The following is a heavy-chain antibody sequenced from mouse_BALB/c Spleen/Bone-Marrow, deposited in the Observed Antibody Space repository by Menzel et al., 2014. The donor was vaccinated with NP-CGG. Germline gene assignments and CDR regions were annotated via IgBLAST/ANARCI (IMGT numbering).Heavy chain of an antibody. J-gene: IGHJ3*01. D-gene: IGHD2-13*01. CDR2: INYSGFT. V-gene: IGHV3-2*02. Sequence: VQLQQSGPGLVKPSQSLSLTCTVTGCSITSDYAWNWIRQFPGDKLEWMGYINYSGFTTYNPSLKSRISITRDTSKNQFFLQLNSVTTEDTATYYCAREGDSAFAYWGQETLVTVSA. CDR1: GCSITSDYA. CDR3: AREGDSAFAY.